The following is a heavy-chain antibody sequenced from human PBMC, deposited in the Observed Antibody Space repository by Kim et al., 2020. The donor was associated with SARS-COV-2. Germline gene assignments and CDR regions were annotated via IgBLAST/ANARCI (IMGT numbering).Heavy chain of an antibody. Sequence: GESLKISCKSSGYSFTNYWIVWVRQMPGKGLEWMGIIYPRDSDTRYSPSFQGQVTISADKSISTAYLHWSSLKASDTAMYYCARRGAAHVDYWGQGTLVTVSS. V-gene: IGHV5-51*01. CDR2: IYPRDSDT. CDR3: ARRGAAHVDY. CDR1: GYSFTNYW. J-gene: IGHJ4*02. D-gene: IGHD3-10*01.